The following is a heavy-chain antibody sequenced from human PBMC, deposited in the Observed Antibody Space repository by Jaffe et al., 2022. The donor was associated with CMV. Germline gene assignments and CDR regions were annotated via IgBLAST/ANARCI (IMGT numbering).Heavy chain of an antibody. CDR1: GGTFSSYA. CDR2: IIPIFGTA. CDR3: ASSPEAPYYYDSSGYWTFDY. V-gene: IGHV1-69*01. J-gene: IGHJ4*02. D-gene: IGHD3-22*01. Sequence: QVQLVQSGAEVKKPGSSVKVSCKASGGTFSSYAISWVRQAPGQGLEWMGGIIPIFGTANYAQKFQGRVTITADESTSTAYMELSSLRSEDTAVYYCASSPEAPYYYDSSGYWTFDYWGQGTLVTVSS.